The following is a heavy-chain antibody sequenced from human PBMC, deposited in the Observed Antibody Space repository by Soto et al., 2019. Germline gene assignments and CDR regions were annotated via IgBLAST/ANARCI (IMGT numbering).Heavy chain of an antibody. CDR3: AKDLGHDYISGYYYYMEV. J-gene: IGHJ6*03. V-gene: IGHV3-9*01. D-gene: IGHD3-16*01. CDR2: ISWNSGGI. CDR1: GFTFDDYA. Sequence: EVQLVESGGGLVQPGRSLRLSCAASGFTFDDYARHWVRQAPGKGLEWVSGISWNSGGIGYADSVKGRFTISRDNAKNSLYLQMNSLRAEDTALYYCAKDLGHDYISGYYYYMEVWGKGTTVTVSS.